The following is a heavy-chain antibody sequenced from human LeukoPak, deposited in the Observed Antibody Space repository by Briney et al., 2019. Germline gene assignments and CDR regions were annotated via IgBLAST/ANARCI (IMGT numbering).Heavy chain of an antibody. Sequence: GGSLRLSCAASGFTVSSNYMNWVRQAPGKGLEWVSVIYSGGSTYYGDSVKGRFTISRDNSKNTLSLQMNSLRVEDMAVYYCARESGGTSIDYWGQGTLVTVSS. J-gene: IGHJ4*02. CDR1: GFTVSSNY. V-gene: IGHV3-53*01. D-gene: IGHD2-15*01. CDR2: IYSGGST. CDR3: ARESGGTSIDY.